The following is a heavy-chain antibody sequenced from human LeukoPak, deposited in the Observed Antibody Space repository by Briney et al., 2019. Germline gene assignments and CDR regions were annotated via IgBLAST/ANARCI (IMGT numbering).Heavy chain of an antibody. J-gene: IGHJ4*02. CDR2: ISGSGDST. Sequence: GGSLRLSCAASGFTFSSFAMNWVRQTPGKGLEWVSGISGSGDSTFYADSVKGRFTISRDNSKDTLYLQMNSLRADDTALYYCAKTVTIAVAGTDLHYFDYWGQGTLVTVSS. CDR1: GFTFSSFA. V-gene: IGHV3-23*01. D-gene: IGHD6-19*01. CDR3: AKTVTIAVAGTDLHYFDY.